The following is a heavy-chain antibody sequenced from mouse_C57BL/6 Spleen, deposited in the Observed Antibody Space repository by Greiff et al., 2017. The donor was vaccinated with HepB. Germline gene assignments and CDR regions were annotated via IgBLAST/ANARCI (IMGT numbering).Heavy chain of an antibody. CDR1: GFTFSDYG. CDR2: ISSGGSTT. D-gene: IGHD2-3*01. V-gene: IGHV5-17*01. Sequence: EVMLVESGGGLVKPGGSLKLSCAASGFTFSDYGMHWVRQAPEKGLEWVAYISSGGSTTYYEDTVKGLCTITRDNAKNTLFLQMTSLRYEDAAMYYCARRVYENYAMDYWGQGTSVTVSS. CDR3: ARRVYENYAMDY. J-gene: IGHJ4*01.